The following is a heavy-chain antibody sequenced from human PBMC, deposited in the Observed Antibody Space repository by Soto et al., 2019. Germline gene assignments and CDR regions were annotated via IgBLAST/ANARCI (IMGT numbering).Heavy chain of an antibody. Sequence: EVQLVESGGGLVQPGTSLRLTCAASGFTFDDYAMHWVRQVPGKGLEWVSGISWNSGSVDYADSVKGRFTISRDNAKRTLYLQVNSLAPGDTGFYYCAKDFDFWSGVDYWGQGTLVTVS. J-gene: IGHJ4*02. D-gene: IGHD3-3*01. CDR1: GFTFDDYA. V-gene: IGHV3-9*01. CDR3: AKDFDFWSGVDY. CDR2: ISWNSGSV.